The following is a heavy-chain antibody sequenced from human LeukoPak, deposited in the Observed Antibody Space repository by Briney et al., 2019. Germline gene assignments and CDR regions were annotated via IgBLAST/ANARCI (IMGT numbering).Heavy chain of an antibody. J-gene: IGHJ6*03. CDR2: IKPNSGGT. CDR1: GYTFTAFS. CDR3: ARGPDGYYCYYMDV. V-gene: IGHV1-2*02. D-gene: IGHD1-14*01. Sequence: WASVKVSCKASGYTFTAFSMHWVRQAPGQGLEWMGWIKPNSGGTNYAQKFQGRVTMTRDTAISTAYMELSRLRSDDTAVYYCARGPDGYYCYYMDVWGKGTTVTVSS.